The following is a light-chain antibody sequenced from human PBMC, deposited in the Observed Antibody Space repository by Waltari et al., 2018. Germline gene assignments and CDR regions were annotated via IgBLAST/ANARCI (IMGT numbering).Light chain of an antibody. CDR1: QSITNY. Sequence: DTQMTQSPSSLSASVGDRVTVTCRARQSITNYLNWYQQRPGEAPKLLIHTASSLPTGVPSRFSGSGSGTDFSLTISTLQPEDFATYYCQQYYSLPRTFGQGTKVEI. CDR2: TAS. V-gene: IGKV1-39*01. CDR3: QQYYSLPRT. J-gene: IGKJ1*01.